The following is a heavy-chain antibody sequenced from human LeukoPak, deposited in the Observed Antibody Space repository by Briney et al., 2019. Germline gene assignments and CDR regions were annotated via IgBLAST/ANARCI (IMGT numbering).Heavy chain of an antibody. Sequence: ASVKVFCKASGYTFTGYYMHWVRQAPGQGLEWMGWINPNSGGTNYAQKFQGRVTMTRDTSISTAYMELSRLRSDDTAVYYCARGGWITIFGVAPNYWGQGTLVTVSS. CDR2: INPNSGGT. D-gene: IGHD3-3*01. V-gene: IGHV1-2*02. CDR3: ARGGWITIFGVAPNY. J-gene: IGHJ4*02. CDR1: GYTFTGYY.